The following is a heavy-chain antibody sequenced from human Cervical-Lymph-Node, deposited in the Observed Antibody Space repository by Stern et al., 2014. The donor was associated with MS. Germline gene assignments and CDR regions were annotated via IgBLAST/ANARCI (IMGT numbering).Heavy chain of an antibody. CDR2: IYYSGRT. V-gene: IGHV4-61*08. CDR1: GGSVSNGVYY. J-gene: IGHJ4*02. D-gene: IGHD6-19*01. Sequence: QLQLQESGPGLVKPSETLSLTCTVSGGSVSNGVYYWSWIRQPPGKGLEWIGFIYYSGRTNYNPSLESRVTISVDTSKNQFSLKLTSVTAADTAVYYCARDSVAGLDFDYWGQGTLVTVSS. CDR3: ARDSVAGLDFDY.